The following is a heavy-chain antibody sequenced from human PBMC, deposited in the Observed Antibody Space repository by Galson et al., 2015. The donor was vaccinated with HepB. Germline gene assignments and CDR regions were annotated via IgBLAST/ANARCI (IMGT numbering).Heavy chain of an antibody. CDR2: ISSSSSYI. V-gene: IGHV3-21*01. Sequence: SLRLSCAASGFTFSSYSMNWVRQAPGKGLEWVSSISSSSSYIYYADSVKGRFTISRDNAKNSLYLQMNSLRAEDTAVYYCARDRSGTQIGDYYYGMDVWGQGTTVTVSS. CDR1: GFTFSSYS. J-gene: IGHJ6*02. CDR3: ARDRSGTQIGDYYYGMDV. D-gene: IGHD3-10*01.